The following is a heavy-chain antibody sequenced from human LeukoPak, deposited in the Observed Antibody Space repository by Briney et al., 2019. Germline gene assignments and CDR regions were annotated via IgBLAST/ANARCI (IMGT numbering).Heavy chain of an antibody. CDR3: ARGGGWPGFFDY. CDR2: IYYSGDT. Sequence: SETLSLTCTVSGGSISRYYWSWIRQSPGRGREWMGYIYYSGDTNYNPSLKSRVTISVDTSKNQFSLKLSSVTAADTAVYYCARGGGWPGFFDYWGQGTLVTVSS. V-gene: IGHV4-59*01. CDR1: GGSISRYY. D-gene: IGHD1-26*01. J-gene: IGHJ4*02.